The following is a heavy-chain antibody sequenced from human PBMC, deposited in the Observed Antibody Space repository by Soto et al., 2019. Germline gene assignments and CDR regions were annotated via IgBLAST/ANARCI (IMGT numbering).Heavy chain of an antibody. J-gene: IGHJ6*03. CDR1: GFTLSNYC. D-gene: IGHD4-17*01. V-gene: IGHV3-7*01. Sequence: GSLRLSCAASGFTLSNYCVCWARQAPGKGLEWVANIKQDGSDKYYLDSVKGRFTISRDNAKNSLYLQMNSLRAEDTAAYYCARVGHDGDSYYHCNYMDVWGKGTTVTVFS. CDR2: IKQDGSDK. CDR3: ARVGHDGDSYYHCNYMDV.